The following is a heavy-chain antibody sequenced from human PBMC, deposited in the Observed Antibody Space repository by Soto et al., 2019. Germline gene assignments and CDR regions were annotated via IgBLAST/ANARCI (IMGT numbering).Heavy chain of an antibody. V-gene: IGHV3-23*01. Sequence: PGGSLRLSCAASGFTFSSYAMSWVRQAPGKGLEWVSAISGSGGSTYYADSVKGRFTISRDNSKNTLYLQMNSLRAEDTAVYYCAKDLLYSSGWLDAFDISLQGTMVTFSS. CDR2: ISGSGGST. D-gene: IGHD6-19*01. CDR1: GFTFSSYA. J-gene: IGHJ3*02. CDR3: AKDLLYSSGWLDAFDI.